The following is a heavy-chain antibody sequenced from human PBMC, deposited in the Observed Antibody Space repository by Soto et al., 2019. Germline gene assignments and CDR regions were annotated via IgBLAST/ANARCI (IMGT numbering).Heavy chain of an antibody. CDR2: ISGSGGST. Sequence: GGSMRLACAACGLSFSSYAMSWVRQETGKGLEWVSAISGSGGSTYYADSVKGRFTISRDNSKNTLYLQMNSLRAEDTAVYYCAKDHSSGRWIQWFDPCGQGTLVTVSS. CDR3: AKDHSSGRWIQWFDP. J-gene: IGHJ5*02. CDR1: GLSFSSYA. D-gene: IGHD5-18*01. V-gene: IGHV3-23*01.